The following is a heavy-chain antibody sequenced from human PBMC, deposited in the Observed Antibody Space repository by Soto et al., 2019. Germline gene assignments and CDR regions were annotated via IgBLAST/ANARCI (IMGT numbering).Heavy chain of an antibody. CDR3: VRALRHTAMCYPGFDP. J-gene: IGHJ5*02. CDR1: AASVSAGAYY. Sequence: TLCLTYPVSAASVSAGAYYWGWDRQRPGRGLEWIGYIYESGYTYYNTSLQSRLTISLDRSNNQFSLVLTSVTAADTAVYYCVRALRHTAMCYPGFDPWGQGTAVTGSS. D-gene: IGHD5-18*01. CDR2: IYESGYT. V-gene: IGHV4-31*03.